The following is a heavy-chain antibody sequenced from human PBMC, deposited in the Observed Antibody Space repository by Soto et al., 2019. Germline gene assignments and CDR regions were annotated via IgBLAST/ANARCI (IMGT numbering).Heavy chain of an antibody. Sequence: TSETLSLTCTVSGGSISTSNHYWGWIRQPPGKGLEWIGTVYHSGNTWNNPSLKSRLTMSVDTSKNQFSLNLRSVTAADTAVYFCAREVGGAGIDYWGQGTRVTVSS. V-gene: IGHV4-39*02. CDR1: GGSISTSNHY. CDR2: VYHSGNT. CDR3: AREVGGAGIDY. D-gene: IGHD1-26*01. J-gene: IGHJ4*02.